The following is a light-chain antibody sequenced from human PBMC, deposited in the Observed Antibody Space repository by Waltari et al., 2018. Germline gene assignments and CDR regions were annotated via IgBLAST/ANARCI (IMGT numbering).Light chain of an antibody. CDR2: DVF. Sequence: IVLTQSPVTLSLSPGGRATLSCRASQSVSGYLAWYRQKPGQAPRLLIYDVFKRATGILERFSGSGSETDFTLTISSLEPEDFGVYFCQQRSDWPPAITFGQGTRLEIK. CDR3: QQRSDWPPAIT. V-gene: IGKV3-11*01. CDR1: QSVSGY. J-gene: IGKJ5*01.